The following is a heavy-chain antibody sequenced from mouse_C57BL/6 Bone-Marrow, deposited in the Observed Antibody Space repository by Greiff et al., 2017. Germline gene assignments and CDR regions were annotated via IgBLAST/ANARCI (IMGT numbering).Heavy chain of an antibody. V-gene: IGHV1-5*01. Sequence: DVKLQESGTVLARPGASVKMSCKTSGYTFTSYWMHWVKQRPGQGLEWIGAIYPGNSDTSYNQKFKGKAKLTAVTSASTAYMELSSLTNEDSAVYYCTRRSIYYGNPWFAYWGQGTLVTVSA. CDR3: TRRSIYYGNPWFAY. D-gene: IGHD2-1*01. CDR2: IYPGNSDT. CDR1: GYTFTSYW. J-gene: IGHJ3*01.